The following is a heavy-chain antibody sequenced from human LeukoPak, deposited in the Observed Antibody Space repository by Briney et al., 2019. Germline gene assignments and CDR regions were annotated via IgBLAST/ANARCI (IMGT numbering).Heavy chain of an antibody. Sequence: GGSLRLSCAASGFTFSSYAMSWVRQAPGKGLEWVSTISGSGGSTNYADSVKGRFTISRDNSKNTLYLQMNSLRAEDTAVYYCANQWFDAFDIWGQGTMVTVSS. CDR3: ANQWFDAFDI. D-gene: IGHD3-22*01. V-gene: IGHV3-23*01. J-gene: IGHJ3*02. CDR1: GFTFSSYA. CDR2: ISGSGGST.